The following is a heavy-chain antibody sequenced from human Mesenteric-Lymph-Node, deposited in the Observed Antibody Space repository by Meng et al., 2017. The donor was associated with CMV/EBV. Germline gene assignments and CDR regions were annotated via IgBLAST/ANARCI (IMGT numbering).Heavy chain of an antibody. V-gene: IGHV1-2*02. CDR2: INPNSGGT. J-gene: IGHJ4*02. D-gene: IGHD3-16*01. Sequence: SCKASGYPFPVYYIHWVRQAPGQGLEWMGWINPNSGGTNYAQKFQDKVTMTRDTSISTAYMELSRLKSDDTAVYYCVREGQEGEHYWGQGTLVTVSS. CDR1: GYPFPVYY. CDR3: VREGQEGEHY.